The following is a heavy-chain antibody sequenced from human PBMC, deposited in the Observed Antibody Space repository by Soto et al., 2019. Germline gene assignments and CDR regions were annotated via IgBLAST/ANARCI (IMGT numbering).Heavy chain of an antibody. Sequence: QVQLQQWGAGLLKPSETLSLTCAVYGGSFSGYYWSWIRQPPGKGLEWIGEINHSGSTNYNPSLKSRVTISVDTSKIQFSLKLSSVTAADTAVYYCARGDLVVVVAATIPYNWFDPWGQGTLVTVSS. V-gene: IGHV4-34*01. J-gene: IGHJ5*02. D-gene: IGHD2-15*01. CDR2: INHSGST. CDR3: ARGDLVVVVAATIPYNWFDP. CDR1: GGSFSGYY.